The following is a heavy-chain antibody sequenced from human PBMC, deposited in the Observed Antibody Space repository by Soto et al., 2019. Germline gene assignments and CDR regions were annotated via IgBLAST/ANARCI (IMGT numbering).Heavy chain of an antibody. V-gene: IGHV3-48*02. Sequence: EVQLVEAGGGLVHLGGSLTLSCAASGFRFSDYGMDWVLQIPGKGPEWVSHISSNSRTTSYANSVKGRFTISRDNARNSLYLQMTSLRDEDTAVYYCARGGAARPDYWGQGTLVTVSS. J-gene: IGHJ4*02. D-gene: IGHD6-6*01. CDR2: ISSNSRTT. CDR1: GFRFSDYG. CDR3: ARGGAARPDY.